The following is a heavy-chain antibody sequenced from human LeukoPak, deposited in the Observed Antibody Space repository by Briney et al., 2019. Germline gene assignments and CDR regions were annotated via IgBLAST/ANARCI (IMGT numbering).Heavy chain of an antibody. Sequence: SETLSLTCTVSGGSISSYYWSWIRQPPGKGLEWIGYIYYSGSTNYNPSLKSRVTISVDTSKNQFSLKLSSVTAADTAVYYCARVPPHYVWGSYRSHFDYWGQGTLVTVSS. CDR1: GGSISSYY. CDR2: IYYSGST. V-gene: IGHV4-59*12. J-gene: IGHJ4*02. D-gene: IGHD3-16*02. CDR3: ARVPPHYVWGSYRSHFDY.